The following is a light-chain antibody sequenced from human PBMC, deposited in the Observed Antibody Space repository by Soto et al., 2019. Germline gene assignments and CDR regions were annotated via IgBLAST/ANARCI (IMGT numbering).Light chain of an antibody. CDR2: DAS. J-gene: IGKJ4*01. CDR3: QQYNSYSPLT. V-gene: IGKV1-5*01. CDR1: QSISSW. Sequence: DIQITQSPATRSGGVIDIVTITCRVSQSISSWLAWYQQKPGKAPKLLIYDASSLESGVPSRFSGSGSGTEFTLTISSLQPDDFATYYCQQYNSYSPLTFGGGTKVDI.